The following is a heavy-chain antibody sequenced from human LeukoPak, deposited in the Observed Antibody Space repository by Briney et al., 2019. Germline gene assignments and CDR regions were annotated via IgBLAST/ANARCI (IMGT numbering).Heavy chain of an antibody. CDR3: SRGLDSRKAGY. J-gene: IGHJ4*01. V-gene: IGHV4-31*03. D-gene: IGHD3-22*01. CDR1: GASFSSGDQY. CDR2: IHPSGTL. Sequence: SETLSLTCTVSGASFSSGDQYWNWIRQSPGKGLEWIGSIHPSGTLYNNPSLESRVTMSMDTSKNQFSLNLNSVPAADTAVYFCSRGLDSRKAGYWGQGNLVTGSS.